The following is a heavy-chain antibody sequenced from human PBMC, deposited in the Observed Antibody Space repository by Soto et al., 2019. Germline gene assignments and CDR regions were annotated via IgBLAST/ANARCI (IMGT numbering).Heavy chain of an antibody. J-gene: IGHJ6*02. V-gene: IGHV3-11*05. CDR2: ISENSIYT. CDR1: GFTVSSNY. Sequence: GGSLRLSCAASGFTVSSNYMNWIRQAPGKGLEWVSYISENSIYTKYADSVKGRFTISRDNAKNSVYLQMNSLRAEDTAVYYCARELDGIDVWGQGTTVTVSS. CDR3: ARELDGIDV.